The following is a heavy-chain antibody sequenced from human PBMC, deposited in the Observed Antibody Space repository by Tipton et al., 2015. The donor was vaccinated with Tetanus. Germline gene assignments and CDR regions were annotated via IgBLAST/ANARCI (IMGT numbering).Heavy chain of an antibody. CDR1: GYSFTSYW. J-gene: IGHJ4*02. CDR3: ASSPNYYDSSGHLDY. CDR2: IDPSDSYT. V-gene: IGHV5-10-1*01. Sequence: MQLVQSGAEVKKPGESLRISCKGSGYSFTSYWISWVRQMPGKGLEWMGRIDPSDSYTNYSPSFQGHVTISADKSISTAYLQWSSLKASDTAMYYCASSPNYYDSSGHLDYWGQGTLVPVSS. D-gene: IGHD3-22*01.